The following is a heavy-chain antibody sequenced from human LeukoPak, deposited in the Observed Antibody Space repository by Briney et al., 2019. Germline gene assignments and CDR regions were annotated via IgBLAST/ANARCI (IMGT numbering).Heavy chain of an antibody. CDR2: IYYSGST. Sequence: NPSETLSLTCTVSGGSISSYYWSWIRQPPGKGLEWIGYIYYSGSTNYNPSLKSRVTISVDTSINQFSLKVNSVTAADTAVYFCARGGGWYPYWGQGTLVTVSS. CDR3: ARGGGWYPY. CDR1: GGSISSYY. V-gene: IGHV4-59*01. D-gene: IGHD6-19*01. J-gene: IGHJ4*02.